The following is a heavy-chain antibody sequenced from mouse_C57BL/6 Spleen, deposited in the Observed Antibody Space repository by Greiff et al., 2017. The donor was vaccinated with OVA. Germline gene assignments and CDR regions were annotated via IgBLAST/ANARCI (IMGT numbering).Heavy chain of an antibody. D-gene: IGHD2-3*01. CDR1: GYTFTSYW. J-gene: IGHJ3*01. V-gene: IGHV1-55*01. Sequence: VQLQQPGAELVKPGASVKMSCKASGYTFTSYWITWVKQRPGQGLEWIGDIYPGSGSTNYNEKFKSKATLTVDTSSSTAYMQLSSLTSEDSAVYYCARSSDGYYVLFAYWGQGTLVTVSA. CDR2: IYPGSGST. CDR3: ARSSDGYYVLFAY.